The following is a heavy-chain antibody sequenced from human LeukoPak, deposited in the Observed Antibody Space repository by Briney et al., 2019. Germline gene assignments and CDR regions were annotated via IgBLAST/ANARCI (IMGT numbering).Heavy chain of an antibody. CDR1: GFTFGDYA. V-gene: IGHV3-48*04. J-gene: IGHJ4*02. CDR3: AREGYGDYGYLDY. Sequence: GGSLRLSCTASGFTFGDYAMSWVRQAPGKGLEWVSYISSSSSTIYYADSVKGRFTISRDNAKNSLYLQMNSLRAEDTAVYYCAREGYGDYGYLDYWGQGTLVTVSS. D-gene: IGHD4-17*01. CDR2: ISSSSSTI.